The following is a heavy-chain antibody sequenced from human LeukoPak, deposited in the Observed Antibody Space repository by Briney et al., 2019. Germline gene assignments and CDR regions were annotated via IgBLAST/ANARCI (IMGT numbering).Heavy chain of an antibody. CDR2: INPNSGGT. J-gene: IGHJ4*02. CDR3: ARIPRIGGSYYAYFDY. Sequence: ASVKVSCKASGYTFTGYCMHWVRQAPGQGLEWMGWINPNSGGTNYAQKFQGRVTMTRDTSISTAYMELSRLRSDDTAVYYCARIPRIGGSYYAYFDYWGQGTLVTVSS. D-gene: IGHD1-26*01. CDR1: GYTFTGYC. V-gene: IGHV1-2*02.